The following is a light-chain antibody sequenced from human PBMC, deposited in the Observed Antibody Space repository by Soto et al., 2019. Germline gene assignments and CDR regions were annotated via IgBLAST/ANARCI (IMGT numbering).Light chain of an antibody. CDR3: ISYTTTSPEV. V-gene: IGLV2-14*01. Sequence: QSVLTQPASMSGSPGQSITISCTGTSSDIGRYNFVSWYQHHPGKAPKLIIYEATKRPSGVSYRFSGSKSGNTASLTISGLQAEDEADYYCISYTTTSPEVFGTATKATVL. J-gene: IGLJ1*01. CDR1: SSDIGRYNF. CDR2: EAT.